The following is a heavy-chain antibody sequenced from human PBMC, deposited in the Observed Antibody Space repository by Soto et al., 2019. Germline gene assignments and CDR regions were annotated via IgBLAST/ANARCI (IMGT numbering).Heavy chain of an antibody. J-gene: IGHJ6*02. D-gene: IGHD6-19*01. V-gene: IGHV1-69*01. CDR3: ARPGAYSSGWSYYYGMDV. CDR2: IIPIFGTA. Sequence: QVQLVQSGAEVKKPGSSVKVSCKASGGTFSSYAISWVRQAPGQGLEWMGGIIPIFGTANYAQKFQGRVTITADESTSTAYMELSCLRSEDTAVYYCARPGAYSSGWSYYYGMDVWGQGTTVTVSS. CDR1: GGTFSSYA.